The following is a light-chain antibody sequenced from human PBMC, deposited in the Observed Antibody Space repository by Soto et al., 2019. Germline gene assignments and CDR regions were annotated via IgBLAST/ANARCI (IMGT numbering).Light chain of an antibody. CDR1: QSISTF. CDR2: AAS. J-gene: IGKJ4*01. V-gene: IGKV1-39*01. CDR3: EQSYSAPLTFPLT. Sequence: DIQMTQSPSSLSASVGDRVTITCRASQSISTFLNWYQQKPGKAPNLLIYAASKLQVGVPPRFSGSGSGTDFTLTISSLQPEDFATYYCEQSYSAPLTFPLTFGGGTKVDIK.